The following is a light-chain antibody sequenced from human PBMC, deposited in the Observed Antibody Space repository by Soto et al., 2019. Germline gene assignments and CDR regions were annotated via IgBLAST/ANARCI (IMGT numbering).Light chain of an antibody. CDR3: QQYTSYAPT. CDR2: EAS. V-gene: IGKV1-5*03. CDR1: QTISGW. J-gene: IGKJ1*01. Sequence: DIQMTQSPSTLSASVGDRVTITCRASQTISGWLAWYQQKPGKAPKLLIFEASILESGVPSRFSGSRSGTEFPLSIYSLQPDDFASYYLQQYTSYAPTFGQGTKVEI.